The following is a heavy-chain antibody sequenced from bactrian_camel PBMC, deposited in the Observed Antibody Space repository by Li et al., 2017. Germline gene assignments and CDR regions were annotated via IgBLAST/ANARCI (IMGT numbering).Heavy chain of an antibody. Sequence: VQLVESGGGSVQAGGSLRLSCRASSNPCMGWFRQAPGKGREGVATIDRDSSTNYADSVKGRFTISKDSTKNTVYLQMNNLQPEDTATYYCAEGRGSRGEHCYSLNYWGQGTQVTVS. J-gene: IGHJ4*01. CDR3: AEGRGSRGEHCYSLNY. CDR1: SNPC. CDR2: IDRDSST. V-gene: IGHV3S53*01. D-gene: IGHD6*01.